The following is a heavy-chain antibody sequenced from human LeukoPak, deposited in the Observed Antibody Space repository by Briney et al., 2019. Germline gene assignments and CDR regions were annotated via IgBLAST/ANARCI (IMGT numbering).Heavy chain of an antibody. D-gene: IGHD5-12*01. CDR1: GFSIKIYE. CDR3: ARENVNGYHSFDF. V-gene: IGHV3-48*03. Sequence: GGSLRLACEASGFSIKIYEINWVRQAPGKALGWVSYISSRGTTMSYADSVKGRFTVSRDNAENSVYLQMNSVKAEDTAVYYCARENVNGYHSFDFWGQGTLVAVSS. CDR2: ISSRGTTM. J-gene: IGHJ4*02.